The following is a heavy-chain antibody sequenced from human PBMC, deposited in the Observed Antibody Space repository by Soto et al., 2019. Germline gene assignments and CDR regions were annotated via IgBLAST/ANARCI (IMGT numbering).Heavy chain of an antibody. CDR1: GYTFTTYA. CDR3: AREDRNWFDP. J-gene: IGHJ5*02. Sequence: QVQLVQSGAEVKKPGASVKVSCKASGYTFTTYAMHWVRQAPGQRLEWMGWIDAGNGNTKYSQKFQGRVTITRDTSASTVYMELSSLSSEDTAVYYCAREDRNWFDPWGQGTLVTVSS. D-gene: IGHD2-15*01. V-gene: IGHV1-3*01. CDR2: IDAGNGNT.